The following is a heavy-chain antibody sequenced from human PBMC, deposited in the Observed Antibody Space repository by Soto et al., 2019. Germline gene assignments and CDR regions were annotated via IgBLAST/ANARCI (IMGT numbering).Heavy chain of an antibody. CDR2: INHSGST. CDR3: ARAAYYGSGSPETTSNWFDP. V-gene: IGHV4-34*01. CDR1: GGSFSGYY. D-gene: IGHD3-10*01. Sequence: SETLSLTCAVYGGSFSGYYWSWIRQPPGKGLEWIGEINHSGSTNYNPSLKSRVTISVDTSKNQFSLKLSSVTAADTAVYYCARAAYYGSGSPETTSNWFDPWGQGTLVTVSS. J-gene: IGHJ5*02.